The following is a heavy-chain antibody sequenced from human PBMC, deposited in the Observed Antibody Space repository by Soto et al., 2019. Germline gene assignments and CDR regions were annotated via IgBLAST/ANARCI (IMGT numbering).Heavy chain of an antibody. D-gene: IGHD2-15*01. J-gene: IGHJ6*03. CDR2: MYYSGSK. CDR1: GDSISSSSSYY. CDR3: ARIKIVVNLTCYIDV. Sequence: QVQLQESGPGLVKPLETLSLSCTVSGDSISSSSSYYWGLIRQPPGKGLEWIANMYYSGSKYYNPSLKSRVTISLKTYENQFSLKLSSVTAADTGVSSCARIKIVVNLTCYIDVWGKGTPVTVSS. V-gene: IGHV4-39*01.